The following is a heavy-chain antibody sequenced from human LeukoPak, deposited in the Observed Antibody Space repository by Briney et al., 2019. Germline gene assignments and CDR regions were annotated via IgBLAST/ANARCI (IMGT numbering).Heavy chain of an antibody. CDR2: INSDGSST. V-gene: IGHV3-74*01. J-gene: IGHJ5*02. CDR1: GFTFSSYW. Sequence: GGSLRLSCAASGFTFSSYWMHWVRQAPGKGLVWVSRINSDGSSTSYADSVKGRFAISRDNAKNTLYLQMNSLRAEDTAVYYCARAGGDYTKRGFDPWGQGTLVTVSS. CDR3: ARAGGDYTKRGFDP. D-gene: IGHD4-11*01.